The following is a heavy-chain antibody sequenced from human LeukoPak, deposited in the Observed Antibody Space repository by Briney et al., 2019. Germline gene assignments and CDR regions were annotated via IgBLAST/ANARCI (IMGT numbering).Heavy chain of an antibody. CDR2: IYHSGST. Sequence: GSLRLSCAASGFTFSTYSMNWVRQPPGKGLEWIGEIYHSGSTNYNPSLKSRVTISVDKSKNQFSLKLSSVTAADTAVYYCARGYIVATGIDYWGQGTLVTVSS. CDR3: ARGYIVATGIDY. J-gene: IGHJ4*02. D-gene: IGHD5-12*01. CDR1: GFTFSTYSM. V-gene: IGHV4-4*02.